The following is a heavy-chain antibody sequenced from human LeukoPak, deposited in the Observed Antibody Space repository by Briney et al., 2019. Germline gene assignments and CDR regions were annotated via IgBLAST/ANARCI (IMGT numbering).Heavy chain of an antibody. CDR1: GFTFSSYA. V-gene: IGHV3-30-3*01. CDR2: ISYDGSNK. D-gene: IGHD2-2*01. J-gene: IGHJ6*02. CDR3: ARRSSTSFYGMDV. Sequence: PGGSLRLSCAASGFTFSSYAMHWVRQAPGKGLEWVAVISYDGSNKYYADSVKGRFTISRDNAKNSLYLQMNSLRAEDTAVYYCARRSSTSFYGMDVWGQGTTVTVSS.